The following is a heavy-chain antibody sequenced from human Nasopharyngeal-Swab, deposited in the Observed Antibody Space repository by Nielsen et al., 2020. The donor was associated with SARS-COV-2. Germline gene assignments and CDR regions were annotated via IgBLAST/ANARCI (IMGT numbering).Heavy chain of an antibody. J-gene: IGHJ6*03. D-gene: IGHD6-13*01. CDR1: GFTFSSYS. CDR2: ISSSSTI. V-gene: IGHV3-48*04. CDR3: ARVPSSSWPPRDYYYMDV. Sequence: GESLKISCAASGFTFSSYSMNWVRQAPGKGLEWVSYISSSSTIYYADSVKGRFTISRDNAKNSLYLQMNSLRAEDTAVYYWARVPSSSWPPRDYYYMDVWGKGTTVTVSS.